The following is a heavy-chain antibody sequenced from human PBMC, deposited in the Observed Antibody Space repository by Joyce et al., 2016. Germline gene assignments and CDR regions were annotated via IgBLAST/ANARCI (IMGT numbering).Heavy chain of an antibody. CDR3: ARGKAFDV. Sequence: EVQLVESGGGLVQPGGSLRLSCAASGFTFGGNSMSWLRQAPGGGLEWVANIKQDGSAVYDLGSVKGRVTVSRDNARSLVHLQMVSLGVEDTALYYCARGKAFDVWGQGTMVTVSS. J-gene: IGHJ3*01. CDR2: IKQDGSAV. V-gene: IGHV3-7*01. CDR1: GFTFGGNS.